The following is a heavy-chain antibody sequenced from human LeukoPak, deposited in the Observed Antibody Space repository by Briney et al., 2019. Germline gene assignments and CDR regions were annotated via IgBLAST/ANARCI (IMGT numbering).Heavy chain of an antibody. CDR2: IKTEIDGGTA. CDR1: GFTFTNAW. D-gene: IGHD6-13*01. J-gene: IGHJ6*02. Sequence: GGSLRLSCEASGFTFTNAWMSWVRQAPGKGLEWVGRIKTEIDGGTADYAAPVNGRFIISRDDSRNSLHLQMNSLQSEDTAVYYCAKELIAAAGRRWCGMDVWGQGTTVTVSS. V-gene: IGHV3-15*01. CDR3: AKELIAAAGRRWCGMDV.